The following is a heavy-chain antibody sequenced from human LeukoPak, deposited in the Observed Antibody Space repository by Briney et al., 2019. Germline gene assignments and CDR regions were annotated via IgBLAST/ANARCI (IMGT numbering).Heavy chain of an antibody. Sequence: GGSLRLSCAGSGFTFGSYSMNWVRHAPGKGLEWVSYIGHAGSITDYADSVKGRFTISRDNAKNSLFLQMNTLRAEDTAVYYCAKDRCSGGSCYYFDYWGQGTLVTVSS. CDR1: GFTFGSYS. CDR3: AKDRCSGGSCYYFDY. CDR2: IGHAGSIT. V-gene: IGHV3-48*04. D-gene: IGHD2-15*01. J-gene: IGHJ4*02.